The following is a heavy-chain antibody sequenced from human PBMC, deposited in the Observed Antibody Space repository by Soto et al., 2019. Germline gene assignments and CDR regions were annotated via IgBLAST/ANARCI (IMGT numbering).Heavy chain of an antibody. J-gene: IGHJ5*02. CDR3: ARVPQIHYDFWSGYITAPSWFDP. CDR1: GYTFTSYD. CDR2: MNPNSGNT. Sequence: ASGKVSCNASGYTFTSYDINWVRQATGQGLEWMGWMNPNSGNTGYAQKFQGRVTMTRNTSISTAYMELSSLRSEDTAVYYCARVPQIHYDFWSGYITAPSWFDPWGQGTLVTVSS. D-gene: IGHD3-3*01. V-gene: IGHV1-8*01.